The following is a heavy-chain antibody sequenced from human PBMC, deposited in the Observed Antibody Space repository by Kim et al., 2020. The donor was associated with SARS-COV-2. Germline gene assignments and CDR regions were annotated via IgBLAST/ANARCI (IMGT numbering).Heavy chain of an antibody. D-gene: IGHD6-6*01. J-gene: IGHJ2*01. V-gene: IGHV3-48*02. CDR2: ISSSSSTI. CDR1: GFTFSSYS. CDR3: ARDVAARAFYWYFDL. Sequence: GGSLRLSCAASGFTFSSYSMNWVRQAPGKGLEWVSYISSSSSTIYYADSVKGRFTISRDNAKNSLYLQMNSLRDEDTAVYYCARDVAARAFYWYFDLWGRGTLVTVSS.